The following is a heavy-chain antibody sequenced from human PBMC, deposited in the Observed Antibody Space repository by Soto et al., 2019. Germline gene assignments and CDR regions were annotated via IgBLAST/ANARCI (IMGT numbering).Heavy chain of an antibody. D-gene: IGHD6-6*01. J-gene: IGHJ6*03. CDR1: GYTFTSYD. CDR2: MNPNSGNT. CDR3: ARPFQGIAARLHYYYYMDV. V-gene: IGHV1-8*01. Sequence: GASVKVSCKASGYTFTSYDINWVRQATGQGLEWMGWMNPNSGNTGYAQKFQGRVTMTRNTSISTAYMELNSLRSEDTAVYYCARPFQGIAARLHYYYYMDVWGKGTTVTVSS.